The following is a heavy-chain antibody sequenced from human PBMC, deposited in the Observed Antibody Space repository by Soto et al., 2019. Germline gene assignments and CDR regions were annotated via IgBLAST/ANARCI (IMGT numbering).Heavy chain of an antibody. D-gene: IGHD2-15*01. Sequence: SETLSLTCTVSGGSISSYYWSWIRQPPGKGLEWIGYMYYGGRTNYNPSLKSRVTISVDTSKMQVSLKLSSVTAADTAVYFCARGTPSPLIVRSSRGPWFDPWGQGSLVTVSS. CDR1: GGSISSYY. CDR3: ARGTPSPLIVRSSRGPWFDP. V-gene: IGHV4-59*08. CDR2: MYYGGRT. J-gene: IGHJ5*02.